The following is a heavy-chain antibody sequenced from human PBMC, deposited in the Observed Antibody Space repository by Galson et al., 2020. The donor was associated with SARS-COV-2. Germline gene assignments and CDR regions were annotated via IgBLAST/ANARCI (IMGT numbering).Heavy chain of an antibody. Sequence: SDPLSLPCPVPGYSFSTTNYWGSVRQPPGRWLEWLGSVYPSGTTYYNPSLKSRVTISVDTSKNQFSLRLDSVTAADTALYYCARQGVNMIVLVTVPGWYFDLWGRGTMVTVSS. V-gene: IGHV4-38-2*01. J-gene: IGHJ2*01. D-gene: IGHD3-22*01. CDR3: ARQGVNMIVLVTVPGWYFDL. CDR2: VYPSGTT. CDR1: GYSFSTTNY.